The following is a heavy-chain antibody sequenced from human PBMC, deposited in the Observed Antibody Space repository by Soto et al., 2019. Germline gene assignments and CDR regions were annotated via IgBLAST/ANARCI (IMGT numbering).Heavy chain of an antibody. D-gene: IGHD4-4*01. CDR3: AHRFSDYSNYVSEYYFDY. Sequence: QITLKESGPPLVNPTQTLTLTCTFSGFSLSTSGVGVGWIRQPPGKALEWLALIYWDDDKRYSPSLKSRLTITKDTSKNQVVLTMTNMDPVDTATYYCAHRFSDYSNYVSEYYFDYWGQGTLVTVSS. V-gene: IGHV2-5*02. CDR2: IYWDDDK. CDR1: GFSLSTSGVG. J-gene: IGHJ4*02.